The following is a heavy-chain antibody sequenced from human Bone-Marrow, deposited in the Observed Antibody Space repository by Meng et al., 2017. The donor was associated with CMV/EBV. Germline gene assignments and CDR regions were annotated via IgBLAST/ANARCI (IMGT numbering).Heavy chain of an antibody. D-gene: IGHD5-12*01. J-gene: IGHJ3*02. CDR1: GFTFSSYA. CDR3: AKEGQTSGRAGAFNI. CDR2: MSGGVTST. Sequence: GESLKISCAASGFTFSSYAMSWVRQAPGKGLEWVSAMSGGVTSTYYADSVKGRFTFSKDNAKNTVYLQLDSLRPEDTALYYCAKEGQTSGRAGAFNIWGQGTRVTVSS. V-gene: IGHV3-23*01.